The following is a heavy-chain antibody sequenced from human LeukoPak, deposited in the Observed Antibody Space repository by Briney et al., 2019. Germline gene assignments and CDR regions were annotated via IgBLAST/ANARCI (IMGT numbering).Heavy chain of an antibody. CDR3: ARADSDALLRTGTEQSGFDP. V-gene: IGHV1-18*01. CDR2: ISGYNGNT. Sequence: GASVKVSCKASGYTFTNYGISWVRQAPGQGLEWMGWISGYNGNTNYAQKVQGRVTMTTDTSTSTAYMELRSLRSDDTAVYYCARADSDALLRTGTEQSGFDPWGQGTLVTVSS. CDR1: GYTFTNYG. D-gene: IGHD1-7*01. J-gene: IGHJ5*02.